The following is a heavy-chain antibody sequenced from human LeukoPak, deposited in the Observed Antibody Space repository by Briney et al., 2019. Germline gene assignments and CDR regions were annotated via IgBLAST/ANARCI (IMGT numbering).Heavy chain of an antibody. CDR1: GGSISSYY. J-gene: IGHJ3*02. Sequence: SETLSLTCTVSGGSISSYYWSWIRQPPGKGLERIGYIYYSGSTNYNPSLKSRVTISVDTSKNQFSLKLSSVTAADTAVYYCARDPGAADAFDIWGQGTMVTVSS. CDR2: IYYSGST. D-gene: IGHD2-8*02. V-gene: IGHV4-59*01. CDR3: ARDPGAADAFDI.